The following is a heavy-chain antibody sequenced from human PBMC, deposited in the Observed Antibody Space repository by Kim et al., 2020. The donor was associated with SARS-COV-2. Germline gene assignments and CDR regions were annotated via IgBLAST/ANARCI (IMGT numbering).Heavy chain of an antibody. CDR3: ARAPGHLDY. J-gene: IGHJ4*02. CDR2: DGT. V-gene: IGHV1-2*02. Sequence: DGTPYAQKVQGRVTMTRDPSNSTAYMELSRLTSEDTAFYYCARAPGHLDYWGQGTLVTVSS.